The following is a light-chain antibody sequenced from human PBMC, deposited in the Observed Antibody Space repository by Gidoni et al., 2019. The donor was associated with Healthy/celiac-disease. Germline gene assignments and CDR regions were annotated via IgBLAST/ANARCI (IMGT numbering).Light chain of an antibody. V-gene: IGKV3-11*01. Sequence: IVLTQSPATLSLSPGERATLSCRASQSVSSYLAWYQQKPGQAPSLLIYDASNRATGIPARFSGSGAGTDFTLTISSLEPEDFAVYYCQQRSNWPLLTFGGGTKVEIK. CDR1: QSVSSY. CDR3: QQRSNWPLLT. CDR2: DAS. J-gene: IGKJ4*01.